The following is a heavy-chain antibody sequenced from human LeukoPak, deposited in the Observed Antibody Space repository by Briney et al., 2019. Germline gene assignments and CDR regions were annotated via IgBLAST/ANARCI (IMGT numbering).Heavy chain of an antibody. CDR3: AKGKGYSSGWGAFDI. J-gene: IGHJ3*02. V-gene: IGHV4-59*08. D-gene: IGHD6-19*01. Sequence: SETLSLTCTVSGGSISSYYWSWIRPPPGKGLEWIGYIYYSGSTNYNPSLKSRVTISVDTSKNQFSLKLSSVTAADTAVYYCAKGKGYSSGWGAFDIWGQGTMVTVSS. CDR1: GGSISSYY. CDR2: IYYSGST.